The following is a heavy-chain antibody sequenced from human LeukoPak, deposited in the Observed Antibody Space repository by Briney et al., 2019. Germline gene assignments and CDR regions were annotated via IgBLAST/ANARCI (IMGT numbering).Heavy chain of an antibody. CDR3: ARADSSIAARLSRSSIFNYYYYMDV. CDR1: GFTFSSYW. V-gene: IGHV3-7*01. D-gene: IGHD6-6*01. CDR2: IKQDGSEK. Sequence: GGSLRLSCAASGFTFSSYWMHWVRQGPGKGLEWVANIKQDGSEKYYVDSVKGRFTISRDNAKNSLYLQMNSLRAEDTAVYYCARADSSIAARLSRSSIFNYYYYMDVWGKGTTVTVSS. J-gene: IGHJ6*03.